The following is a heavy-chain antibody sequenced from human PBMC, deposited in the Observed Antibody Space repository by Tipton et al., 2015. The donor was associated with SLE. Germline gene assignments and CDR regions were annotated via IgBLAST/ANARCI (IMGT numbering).Heavy chain of an antibody. CDR3: ASAVDTAMVPFDY. D-gene: IGHD5-18*01. CDR2: IYYSGST. Sequence: TLSLTCTVSGGSISSYYWGWIRQPPGKGLEWIGYIYYSGSTNSNPSLTSRVTISVDTSKNQFSLKLSSVTAADTAVYYCASAVDTAMVPFDYWGQGTLVTVSS. V-gene: IGHV4-59*01. J-gene: IGHJ4*02. CDR1: GGSISSYY.